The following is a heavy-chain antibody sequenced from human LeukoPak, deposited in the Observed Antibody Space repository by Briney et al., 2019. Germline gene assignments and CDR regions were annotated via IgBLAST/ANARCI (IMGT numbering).Heavy chain of an antibody. D-gene: IGHD6-19*01. J-gene: IGHJ2*01. V-gene: IGHV4-34*01. Sequence: SETLSLTCAVYEGSLSGYFWSWIRQPPGKGLEWIGEISIAGEINYNPSLRSRATISMDTTKNQFSLRLTSVIAADTALYYCVRQIGAGAFDLWGRDRVVTVSS. CDR3: VRQIGAGAFDL. CDR2: ISIAGEI. CDR1: EGSLSGYF.